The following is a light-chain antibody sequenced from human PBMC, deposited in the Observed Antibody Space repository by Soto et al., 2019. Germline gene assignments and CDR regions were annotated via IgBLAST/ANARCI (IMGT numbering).Light chain of an antibody. Sequence: EIVLTQSPATLSLSPGERATLSCRASQSVSSNLAWYQQKPGQAPRLLIYGASTRATGIPARFSGSGSGTEFTLTITSLQSEDFAVYYCQQYNNCPPITFGQGTRLAI. CDR2: GAS. J-gene: IGKJ5*01. CDR3: QQYNNCPPIT. CDR1: QSVSSN. V-gene: IGKV3-15*01.